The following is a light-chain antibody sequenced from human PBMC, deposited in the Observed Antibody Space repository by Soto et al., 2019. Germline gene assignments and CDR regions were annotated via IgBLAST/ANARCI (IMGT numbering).Light chain of an antibody. V-gene: IGKV1-5*01. CDR2: DAS. J-gene: IGKJ3*01. Sequence: DIQMTQSPSTLSASVGDRVTITCRASQSISSWLAWYQQKPGKAPKLLIYDASSLESGVPSRFSGSGSGTEFTLTISSLQPDDFATYSCQQYNSYPFFGPGTKVDIK. CDR3: QQYNSYPF. CDR1: QSISSW.